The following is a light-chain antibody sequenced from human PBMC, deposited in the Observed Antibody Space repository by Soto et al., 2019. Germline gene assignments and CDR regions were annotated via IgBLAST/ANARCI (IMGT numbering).Light chain of an antibody. CDR3: QQDYNSIT. Sequence: EIVMTQSPATLSLSPGERATLSCRASQSVSSSYLSWYQQKPGQAPRLLIYGASTRATGIPARFSGSGSGTDFTLIISSLQHENFAVYYCQQDYNSITCGEGTRLEIK. J-gene: IGKJ5*01. CDR2: GAS. CDR1: QSVSSSY. V-gene: IGKV3D-7*01.